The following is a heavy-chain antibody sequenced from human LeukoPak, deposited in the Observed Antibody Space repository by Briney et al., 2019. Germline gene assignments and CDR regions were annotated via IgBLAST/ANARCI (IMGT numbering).Heavy chain of an antibody. CDR3: VRDQGGAVSY. CDR2: ISSLSGTI. Sequence: GGSLRLSCAASGFTFSSYAMHWVRQAPGKGLEWVSCISSLSGTIHYADSVTGRFIISRDNAKNSLFLQMNSLRAEDTAVYYCVRDQGGAVSYWGQGTLVTVSS. CDR1: GFTFSSYA. D-gene: IGHD3-16*01. V-gene: IGHV3-48*01. J-gene: IGHJ4*02.